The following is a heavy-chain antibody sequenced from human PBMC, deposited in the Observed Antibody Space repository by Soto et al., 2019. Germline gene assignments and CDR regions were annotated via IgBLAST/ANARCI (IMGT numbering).Heavy chain of an antibody. V-gene: IGHV1-18*01. CDR3: ARDSPGDSSGWYRYYYGMDV. Sequence: QVQLVQSGAEVKKPGASVKVSCKASGYTFTSYGISWVRQAPRQGLEWMGWISAYNGNTNYAQKLQGRVTMTTDTSTSTAYMALRSLRSDDTAVYYCARDSPGDSSGWYRYYYGMDVWGQGITVTVSS. CDR2: ISAYNGNT. J-gene: IGHJ6*02. D-gene: IGHD6-19*01. CDR1: GYTFTSYG.